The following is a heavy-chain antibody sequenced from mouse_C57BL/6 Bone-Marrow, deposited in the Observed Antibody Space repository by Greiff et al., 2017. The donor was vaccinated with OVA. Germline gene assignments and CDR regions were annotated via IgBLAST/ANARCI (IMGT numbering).Heavy chain of an antibody. CDR2: IYPGNSDT. CDR1: GYTFTSYW. D-gene: IGHD3-2*02. J-gene: IGHJ2*01. V-gene: IGHV1-5*01. Sequence: EVKLEESGTVLARPGASVKMSCKTSGYTFTSYWMHWVKQRPGQGLEWIGAIYPGNSDTSYNQKFKGKAKLTAVTSASTAYMELSSLTTEDSAVYFLKKRLICPLFDYWGQGTTLTVSS. CDR3: KKRLICPLFDY.